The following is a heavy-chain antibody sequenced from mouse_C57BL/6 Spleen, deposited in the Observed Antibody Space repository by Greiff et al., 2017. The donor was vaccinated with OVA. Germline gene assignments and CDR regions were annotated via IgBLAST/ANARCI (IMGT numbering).Heavy chain of an antibody. CDR1: GYTFTSYW. Sequence: QVQLKQPGAELVRPGSSVKLSCKASGYTFTSYWMDWVKQRPGQGLEWIGNIYPSDSETHYNQKFKDKATLTVDKSSSTAYMQLSSLTSEDSAVYYCARDSYDGFDYWGQGTTLTVSS. D-gene: IGHD2-3*01. CDR3: ARDSYDGFDY. CDR2: IYPSDSET. J-gene: IGHJ2*01. V-gene: IGHV1-61*01.